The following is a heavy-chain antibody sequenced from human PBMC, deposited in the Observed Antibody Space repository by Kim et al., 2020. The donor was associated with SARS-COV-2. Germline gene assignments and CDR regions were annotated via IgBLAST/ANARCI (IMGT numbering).Heavy chain of an antibody. CDR3: ASRVSGDYAQFFNS. Sequence: SETLSLTCSVSGDASNSFFWSWIRQPPGKGLEWVGCIYHSGSTTYNPSLKGRITMSVDKSKNQFSLNVHSVTAEDTAMYYCASRVSGDYAQFFNSWGPGRLVIVSS. CDR1: GDASNSFF. D-gene: IGHD4-17*01. J-gene: IGHJ5*02. V-gene: IGHV4-4*09. CDR2: IYHSGST.